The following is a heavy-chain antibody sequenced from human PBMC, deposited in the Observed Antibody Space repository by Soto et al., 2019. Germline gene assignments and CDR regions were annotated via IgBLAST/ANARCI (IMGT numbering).Heavy chain of an antibody. CDR2: ISAYNGNT. CDR1: GYTFTSYG. J-gene: IGHJ4*02. Sequence: ASVKVSCKASGYTFTSYGISWVRQAPGQGLEWMGWISAYNGNTNYAQKLQGRVTMTTDTSTSTTYMELRSLGSDDTAVYYCARVSWNYQLYYFDYWGQGTLVTVSS. V-gene: IGHV1-18*01. D-gene: IGHD1-7*01. CDR3: ARVSWNYQLYYFDY.